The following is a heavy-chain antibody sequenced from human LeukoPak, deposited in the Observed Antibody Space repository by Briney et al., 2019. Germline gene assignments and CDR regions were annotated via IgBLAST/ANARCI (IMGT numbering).Heavy chain of an antibody. D-gene: IGHD3-9*01. CDR2: INTNTGNP. CDR1: GYTFTSYA. Sequence: VASVKVSCKASGYTFTSYAMNWVRQAPGQGLEWMGWINTNTGNPTYAQGFTGRFVFSLDTSVSTAYLQISSLKAEDTAVYYCARVPDGVLRYFDWLLLPDYWGQGTLVTVSS. J-gene: IGHJ4*02. V-gene: IGHV7-4-1*02. CDR3: ARVPDGVLRYFDWLLLPDY.